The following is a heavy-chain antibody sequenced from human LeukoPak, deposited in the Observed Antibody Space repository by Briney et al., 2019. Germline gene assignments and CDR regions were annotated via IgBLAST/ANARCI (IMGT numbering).Heavy chain of an antibody. J-gene: IGHJ4*02. CDR2: IIPIFGTA. CDR1: GYTFTGYY. D-gene: IGHD6-19*01. Sequence: ASVKVSCKASGYTFTGYYMHWVRQAPGQGLEWMGGIIPIFGTANYAQKFQGRVTITADKSTSTAYMELSSLRSEDTAVYYCARTEYSSGWPTDYYFDYWGQGTLVTVSS. V-gene: IGHV1-69*06. CDR3: ARTEYSSGWPTDYYFDY.